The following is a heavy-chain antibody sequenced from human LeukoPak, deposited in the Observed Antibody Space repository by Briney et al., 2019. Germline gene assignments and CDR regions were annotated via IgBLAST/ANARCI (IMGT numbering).Heavy chain of an antibody. CDR1: GGSISSYY. J-gene: IGHJ4*02. D-gene: IGHD6-13*01. CDR3: ARVSGSSRWLSYFDY. CDR2: IYYRGST. Sequence: PSETLSLTCTVSGGSISSYYWSWIRQPPGKGLEWIGYIYYRGSTNYNPSLKSRVTMSVDTSKNQFSLKLTSVTAAATAVYYCARVSGSSRWLSYFDYWGQGTLVTVSS. V-gene: IGHV4-59*01.